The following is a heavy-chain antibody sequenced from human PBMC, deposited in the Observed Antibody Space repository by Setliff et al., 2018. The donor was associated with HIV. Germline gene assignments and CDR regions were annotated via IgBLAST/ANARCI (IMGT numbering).Heavy chain of an antibody. CDR3: VKDASVSATNFYYFDV. V-gene: IGHV3-13*01. Sequence: PGGSLRLSCAASGFTFSISDMHWVRQGPGKGLEWVSAIGAHEDIYYADSVRGRFTFSRDNAKKSLHLQMNSLKLEDTAIYFCVKDASVSATNFYYFDVWGKGTTVTVSS. CDR1: GFTFSISD. J-gene: IGHJ6*03. CDR2: IGAHEDI. D-gene: IGHD2-15*01.